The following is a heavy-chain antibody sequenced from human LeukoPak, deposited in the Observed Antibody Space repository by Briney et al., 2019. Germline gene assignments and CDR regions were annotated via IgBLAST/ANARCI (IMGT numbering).Heavy chain of an antibody. J-gene: IGHJ4*02. D-gene: IGHD4-17*01. CDR1: GSSLNTYY. CDR3: ARDIVYLIDEDYG. Sequence: SETLSLTCSVSGSSLNTYYWSWIRQPAGKGLEWIGRIHTSGSADYSPSLQSRVTISVDMSKKEFSLKLTSVTAEDTAVYYCARDIVYLIDEDYGWGQGILVTVSS. V-gene: IGHV4-4*07. CDR2: IHTSGSA.